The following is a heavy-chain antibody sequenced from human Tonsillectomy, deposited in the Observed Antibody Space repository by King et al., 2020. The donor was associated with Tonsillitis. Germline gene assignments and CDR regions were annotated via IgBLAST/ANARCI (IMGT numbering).Heavy chain of an antibody. D-gene: IGHD1-1*01. V-gene: IGHV4-39*01. CDR3: ARFQLGTADY. CDR1: GDSISSSSYF. J-gene: IGHJ4*02. CDR2: VYYTGST. Sequence: QLQESGPGLVRPSETLSLTCTVSGDSISSSSYFWGWIRQSPERGLEWIGSVYYTGSTYYNPSLESRVTLLVDTSKNQFFLNLTSVTAADTAVYFCARFQLGTADYWGQGTLVTVSS.